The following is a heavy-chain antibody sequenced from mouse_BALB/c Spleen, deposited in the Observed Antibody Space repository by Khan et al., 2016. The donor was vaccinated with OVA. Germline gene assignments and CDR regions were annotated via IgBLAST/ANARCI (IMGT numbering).Heavy chain of an antibody. D-gene: IGHD3-3*01. CDR3: KEGRFLYYFDY. J-gene: IGHJ2*01. Sequence: EVQGVESGGGLVKPGGSLKLSCAASGFTFSNYTMSWVRQTPETRLEWVASLSSGGFTYYPASVKGRFTISRDNARNIQYLKMSSLRSEDTAMNYIKEGRFLYYFDYWGQGNTLTVAS. V-gene: IGHV5-6-5*01. CDR2: LSSGGFT. CDR1: GFTFSNYT.